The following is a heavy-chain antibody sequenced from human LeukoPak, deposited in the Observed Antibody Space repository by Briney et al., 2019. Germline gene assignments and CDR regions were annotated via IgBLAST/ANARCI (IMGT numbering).Heavy chain of an antibody. D-gene: IGHD4-11*01. V-gene: IGHV4-30-4*01. Sequence: SQTLSLTCSVSGGSIRSGDYFWSWIRQPPGKGLEWIVYIYYSGSTHYSPSLRSRVTISLGTSKNQFSLKLSYVTAADTAVYYCGRGGYDYRWFDPWGQGTLVTVSS. CDR2: IYYSGST. CDR3: GRGGYDYRWFDP. J-gene: IGHJ5*02. CDR1: GGSIRSGDYF.